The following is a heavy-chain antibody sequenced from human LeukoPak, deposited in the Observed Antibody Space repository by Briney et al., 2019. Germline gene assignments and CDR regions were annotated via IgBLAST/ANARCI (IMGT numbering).Heavy chain of an antibody. J-gene: IGHJ3*01. CDR2: IRSKAYGGTT. Sequence: GGSLRLSCTASGFTFGDYAMSWVRQAPGKGLEWVGFIRSKAYGGTTEYAASVKGRFTISRDDSKSIAYLQMNSLKTEDTAIYYCAKESKEGDLLAAFDVWGQGTTVIVSS. CDR3: AKESKEGDLLAAFDV. V-gene: IGHV3-49*04. CDR1: GFTFGDYA. D-gene: IGHD1-26*01.